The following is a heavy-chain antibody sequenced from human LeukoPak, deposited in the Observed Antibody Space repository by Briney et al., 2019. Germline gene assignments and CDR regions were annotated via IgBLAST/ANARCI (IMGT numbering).Heavy chain of an antibody. V-gene: IGHV1-18*01. D-gene: IGHD3-3*01. Sequence: ASVKVSCKASGYTFTSYGISWVRQAPGQGLEWMGWISAYNGNTNYAQKLQGRVTMTTDTSTSTAYMELRSLRSDDTAVYYCARALDFWSGYANWFDPWGQGTLVTVSS. CDR3: ARALDFWSGYANWFDP. CDR1: GYTFTSYG. CDR2: ISAYNGNT. J-gene: IGHJ5*02.